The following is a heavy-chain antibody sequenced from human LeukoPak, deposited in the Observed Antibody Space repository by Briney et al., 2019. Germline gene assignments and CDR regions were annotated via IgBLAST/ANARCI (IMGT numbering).Heavy chain of an antibody. CDR1: GFIVSSNY. J-gene: IGHJ4*02. D-gene: IGHD6-13*01. CDR2: INNHGSDT. V-gene: IGHV3-74*01. Sequence: GGSLRLSCAASGFIVSSNYMSWVHQAPGKGLVWVSRINNHGSDTRYADSVKGRFTISRDNAKNTLYLQMNSLRAEDTAVYCCAKGTHHRIAAAVFLDYGGQGTRVTVSS. CDR3: AKGTHHRIAAAVFLDY.